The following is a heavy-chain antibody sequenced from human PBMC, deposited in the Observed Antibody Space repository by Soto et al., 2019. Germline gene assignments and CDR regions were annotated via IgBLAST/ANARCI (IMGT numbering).Heavy chain of an antibody. CDR2: IKQDGSEK. Sequence: HPGRSLRLSCAASGSTFSSYWMSWVRQAPGKGLEWVANIKQDGSEKYYEDSVKGRFTISRDNAKNSLYLQMNSLRAEDTAVYYCASSTYYDFWSGYYQYYFDYWGQGTLVTVSS. D-gene: IGHD3-3*01. CDR3: ASSTYYDFWSGYYQYYFDY. J-gene: IGHJ4*02. CDR1: GSTFSSYW. V-gene: IGHV3-7*01.